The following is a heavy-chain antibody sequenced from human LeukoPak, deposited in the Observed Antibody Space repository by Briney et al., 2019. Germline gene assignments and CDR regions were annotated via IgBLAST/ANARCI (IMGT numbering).Heavy chain of an antibody. D-gene: IGHD4-17*01. CDR1: GFTFSGYE. V-gene: IGHV3-48*03. J-gene: IGHJ4*02. Sequence: GGSLRLSCAASGFTFSGYEMNWVRQAPGRGLEWVSYISFSGDIIHYADSVKGRFTVSRENTKSSLFLKMNSLRAEDTAVYYCARVPATVKADYWGQGTLVTVSS. CDR2: ISFSGDII. CDR3: ARVPATVKADY.